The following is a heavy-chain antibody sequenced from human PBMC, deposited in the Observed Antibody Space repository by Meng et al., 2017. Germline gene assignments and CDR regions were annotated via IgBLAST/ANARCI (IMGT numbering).Heavy chain of an antibody. D-gene: IGHD6-19*01. CDR3: ARVLSSSGWSEIDY. CDR2: ISSSSSYI. CDR1: GFAFSSYS. V-gene: IGHV3-21*01. Sequence: VTLGESGGGLVKPGGSLRLSCAASGFAFSSYSMNWVRQAPGKGLEWVSSISSSSSYIYYADSVKGRFTISRDNAKNSLYLQMNSLRAEDTAVYYCARVLSSSGWSEIDYWGQGTLVTVSS. J-gene: IGHJ4*02.